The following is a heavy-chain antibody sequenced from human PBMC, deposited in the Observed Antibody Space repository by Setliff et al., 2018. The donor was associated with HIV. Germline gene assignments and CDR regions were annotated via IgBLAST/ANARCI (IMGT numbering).Heavy chain of an antibody. Sequence: GGSLRLSCAASGFTFSSYEMNWVRQAPGKGLEWVSSISIGSGGAIDYADSVQGRFTISRDNSKNSLYLQMNSLRVEDTSVYYCARDYLYYNLYNGSPVYGMDVWGQGTTVTVSS. CDR1: GFTFSSYE. D-gene: IGHD3-3*01. J-gene: IGHJ6*02. CDR3: ARDYLYYNLYNGSPVYGMDV. V-gene: IGHV3-48*03. CDR2: ISIGSGGAI.